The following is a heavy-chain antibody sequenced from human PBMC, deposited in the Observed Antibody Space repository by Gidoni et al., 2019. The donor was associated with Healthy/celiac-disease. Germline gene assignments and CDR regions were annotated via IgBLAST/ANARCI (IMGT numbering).Heavy chain of an antibody. V-gene: IGHV3-13*05. Sequence: EVQLVESVGGLVQPGGSLRLACAATGFTFSSYDMHWVRQATGKGLEWVSAIGTAGDPYYPGSVKGRFTISRENAKNSLYLQMNSLRAGDTAVYYCARGVGSSWPYYYGMDVWGQGTTVTVSS. J-gene: IGHJ6*02. CDR1: GFTFSSYD. D-gene: IGHD6-13*01. CDR3: ARGVGSSWPYYYGMDV. CDR2: IGTAGDP.